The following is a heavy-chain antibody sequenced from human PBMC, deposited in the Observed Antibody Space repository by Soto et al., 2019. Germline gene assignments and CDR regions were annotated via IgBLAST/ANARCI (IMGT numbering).Heavy chain of an antibody. D-gene: IGHD4-17*01. J-gene: IGHJ4*02. V-gene: IGHV3-7*01. CDR3: VSQRTTVPTQAYFDY. CDR2: IKQAGTEK. Sequence: GGSLRLSXAASGFTFSDYWMSWVRQAPGQGLEWVANIKQAGTEKYYVDSVKGRFTISRDNAKNSLYLQMNSLRTEDTAVYFCVSQRTTVPTQAYFDYWGPGALVTVSS. CDR1: GFTFSDYW.